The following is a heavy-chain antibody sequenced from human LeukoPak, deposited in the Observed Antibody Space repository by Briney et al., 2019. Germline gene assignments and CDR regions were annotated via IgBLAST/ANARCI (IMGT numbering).Heavy chain of an antibody. CDR2: IYYSGST. Sequence: PSETLSLTCTVSGGSISSSSYYWGWIRQPPGKGLEWIGSIYYSGSTYYNPSLKSRVTISIDTSKNQFSLKLSSVTAADTAVYYCANRGAYYGSGSYGYYYYYGMDVWGQGTTVTVSS. CDR3: ANRGAYYGSGSYGYYYYYGMDV. D-gene: IGHD3-10*01. V-gene: IGHV4-39*07. J-gene: IGHJ6*02. CDR1: GGSISSSSYY.